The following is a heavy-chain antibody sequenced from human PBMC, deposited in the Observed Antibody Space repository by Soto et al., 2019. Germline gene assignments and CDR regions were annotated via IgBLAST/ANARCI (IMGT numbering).Heavy chain of an antibody. V-gene: IGHV4-30-2*01. CDR3: AGGIAARPLGS. CDR2: IYHSGST. CDR1: GGSISSGGYS. D-gene: IGHD6-6*01. Sequence: SETLSITCTVSGGSISSGGYSWSWIRQPPGKGLEWIGYIYHSGSTYYNPSLKSRVTISVDRSKNQFSLKLSSVTAADTAVYYCAGGIAARPLGSWGQGTFVPVSS. J-gene: IGHJ5*02.